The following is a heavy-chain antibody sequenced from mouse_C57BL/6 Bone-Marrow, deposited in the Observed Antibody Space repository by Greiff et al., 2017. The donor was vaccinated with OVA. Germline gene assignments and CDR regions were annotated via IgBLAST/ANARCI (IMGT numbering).Heavy chain of an antibody. V-gene: IGHV1-5*01. Sequence: EVQLQQSGTVLARPGASVKMSCKTSGYTFTSYWMHWVKQRPGQGLEWIGAIYPGNSDTSYNQKFKGKAKLTAVTSASTAYMELSSLTNEDSAVYYCTSIYYGNLYYFDYWGQGTTLTVSS. CDR1: GYTFTSYW. D-gene: IGHD2-1*01. CDR3: TSIYYGNLYYFDY. CDR2: IYPGNSDT. J-gene: IGHJ2*01.